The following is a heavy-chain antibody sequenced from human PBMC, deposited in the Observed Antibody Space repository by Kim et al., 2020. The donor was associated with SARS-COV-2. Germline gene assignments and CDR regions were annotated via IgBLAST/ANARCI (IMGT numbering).Heavy chain of an antibody. CDR2: INHSGST. V-gene: IGHV4-34*01. Sequence: SETLSLTCAVYGGSFSGYYWSWIRQPPGKGLEWIGEINHSGSTNYNPSLKSRVTISVDTSKNQFSLKLSSVTAADTAVYYCARGGIRYFDWLLPNYFDY. J-gene: IGHJ4*01. D-gene: IGHD3-9*01. CDR1: GGSFSGYY. CDR3: ARGGIRYFDWLLPNYFDY.